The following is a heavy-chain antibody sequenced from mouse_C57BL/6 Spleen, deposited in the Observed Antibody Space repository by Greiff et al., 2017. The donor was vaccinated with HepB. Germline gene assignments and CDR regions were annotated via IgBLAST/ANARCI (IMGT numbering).Heavy chain of an antibody. J-gene: IGHJ4*01. CDR3: ARKGGRVYAMDY. V-gene: IGHV5-12*01. CDR1: GFTFSDYY. Sequence: EVMLVESGGGLVQPGGSLKLSCAASGFTFSDYYMYWVRQTPEKRLEWVAYISNGGGSTYYPDTVKGRFTISRDNAKNTLYLQMSRLKSEDTAMYYCARKGGRVYAMDYWGQGTSVTVSS. CDR2: ISNGGGST.